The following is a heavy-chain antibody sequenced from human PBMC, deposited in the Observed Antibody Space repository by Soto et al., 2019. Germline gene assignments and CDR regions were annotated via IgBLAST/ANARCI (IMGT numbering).Heavy chain of an antibody. Sequence: QVHLVQSGAEVAKPGASVKVSCKPSGYTFTGYYIHWVRQAPGQGLEWMGWINPSSGDSKYAQKFQGRVTMTRDTSISTAYLDLRNLRSDDTAVYYCATEGGSAYGMDVWGQGTAVTVSS. CDR2: INPSSGDS. CDR1: GYTFTGYY. CDR3: ATEGGSAYGMDV. V-gene: IGHV1-2*02. D-gene: IGHD1-26*01. J-gene: IGHJ6*02.